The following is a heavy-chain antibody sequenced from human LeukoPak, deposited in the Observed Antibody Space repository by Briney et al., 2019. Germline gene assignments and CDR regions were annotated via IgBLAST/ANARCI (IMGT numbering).Heavy chain of an antibody. V-gene: IGHV3-11*01. Sequence: GGSLRLSCAASGFTFSDYYMSWIRQAPGKGLEWVSYISSSGSTIYYADSVKGRFTIYRDNAKNSLYLQMNSLRAEDTAVYYCARDAHIVVVTATLDIWGQGTMVTVSS. J-gene: IGHJ3*02. D-gene: IGHD2-21*02. CDR3: ARDAHIVVVTATLDI. CDR2: ISSSGSTI. CDR1: GFTFSDYY.